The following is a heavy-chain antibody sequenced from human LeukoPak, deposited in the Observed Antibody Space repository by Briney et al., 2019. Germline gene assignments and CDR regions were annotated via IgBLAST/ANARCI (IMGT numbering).Heavy chain of an antibody. Sequence: GASVKVSCKASGYTFTSYGISWVRQAPGQGLEWMGWISAYNGNTNYAQKLQGRVTMTTDTSTSTAYMELRSLRSDDTAVYYCAREGEGYCSGGSCYTSDYFDYWGQGTLVTVSS. V-gene: IGHV1-18*01. J-gene: IGHJ4*02. CDR3: AREGEGYCSGGSCYTSDYFDY. D-gene: IGHD2-15*01. CDR2: ISAYNGNT. CDR1: GYTFTSYG.